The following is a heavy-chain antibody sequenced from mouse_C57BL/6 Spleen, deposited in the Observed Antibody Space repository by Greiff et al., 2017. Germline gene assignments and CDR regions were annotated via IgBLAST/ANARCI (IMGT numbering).Heavy chain of an antibody. CDR1: GYAFSSSW. CDR3: ARSSLYYGSSYYFDY. J-gene: IGHJ2*01. Sequence: QVQLQQSGPELVKPGASVKISCKASGYAFSSSWMNWVKQRPGKGLEWIGRIYPGDGDTNYNGKFKGKATLTADKSSSTAYMQLSSLTSEDSAVYFCARSSLYYGSSYYFDYWGQGTTLTVSS. V-gene: IGHV1-82*01. D-gene: IGHD1-1*01. CDR2: IYPGDGDT.